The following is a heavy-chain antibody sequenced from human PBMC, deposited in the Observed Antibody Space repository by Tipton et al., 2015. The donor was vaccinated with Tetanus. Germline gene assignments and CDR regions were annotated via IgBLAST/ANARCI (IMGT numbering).Heavy chain of an antibody. Sequence: TLSLTCAVYGASFSDYYWSWIRQAPGKGLEWIGEINHSGSTNHNPSLKSRVTLSVDTSKNQFSLKLKSVTAADTAVYYCVTNWGSVNYGLDVWGQGTTVTVSS. CDR2: INHSGST. J-gene: IGHJ6*02. D-gene: IGHD7-27*01. V-gene: IGHV4-34*01. CDR1: GASFSDYY. CDR3: VTNWGSVNYGLDV.